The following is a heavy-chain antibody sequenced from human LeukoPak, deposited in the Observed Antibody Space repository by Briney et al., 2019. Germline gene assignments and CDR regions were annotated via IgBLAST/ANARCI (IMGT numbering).Heavy chain of an antibody. V-gene: IGHV3-30*02. J-gene: IGHJ6*03. CDR3: AKGVTYWGYYMDV. CDR2: IRYDGINK. D-gene: IGHD2-21*02. Sequence: GGSLRLSCAASGFTFSSYGMHWVRQAPGKGLEWVAFIRYDGINKYYADSVKGRFTISRDNSKNTLYLQMNSLRAEDTAVYYCAKGVTYWGYYMDVWGKGTTVTVSS. CDR1: GFTFSSYG.